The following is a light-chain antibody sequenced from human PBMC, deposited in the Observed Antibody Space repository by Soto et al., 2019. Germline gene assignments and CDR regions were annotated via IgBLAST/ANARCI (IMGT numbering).Light chain of an antibody. CDR3: QQYGGAPFT. V-gene: IGKV3-20*01. CDR1: HSVTSNY. J-gene: IGKJ3*01. CDR2: AVS. Sequence: EVVLTQSPGALSLSPGERATLSCRASHSVTSNYLAWYQQKSVQAPRLLIYAVSSRATGIPARFSDSGSGTYFALTISRLEAEDFEVYYCQQYGGAPFTFGPGNKVDIK.